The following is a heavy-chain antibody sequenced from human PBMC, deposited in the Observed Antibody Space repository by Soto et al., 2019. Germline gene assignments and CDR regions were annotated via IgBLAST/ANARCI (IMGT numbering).Heavy chain of an antibody. CDR3: ARVPRYGGHFSWFDL. V-gene: IGHV4-61*01. CDR2: IYNSGST. Sequence: PSETLALICTVSCDSVSSGSYFWSWIRQPPGKGLEWIGYIYNSGSTNYNSSLKSRVSISVDTSKNQFSLKLSSVTAADTAVYYCARVPRYGGHFSWFDLWGQGTLATVSS. J-gene: IGHJ5*02. CDR1: CDSVSSGSYF. D-gene: IGHD3-3*02.